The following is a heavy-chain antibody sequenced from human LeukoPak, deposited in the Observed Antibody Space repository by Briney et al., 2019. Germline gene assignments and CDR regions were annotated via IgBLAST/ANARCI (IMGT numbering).Heavy chain of an antibody. CDR3: ARDQGGNPIDY. V-gene: IGHV4-38-2*02. J-gene: IGHJ4*02. CDR2: IHHSGST. D-gene: IGHD4-23*01. Sequence: SETLSLTCTVSGFSISSDYYWGWIRQPPGKGLDWIGSIHHSGSTYYNASLKSRVTISVDTSKNQFSLKLSSVTAADTAVYYCARDQGGNPIDYWGQGTLVTVSS. CDR1: GFSISSDYY.